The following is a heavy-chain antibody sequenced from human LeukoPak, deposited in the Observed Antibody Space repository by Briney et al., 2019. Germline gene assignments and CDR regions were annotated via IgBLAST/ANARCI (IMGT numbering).Heavy chain of an antibody. CDR1: GGSISSGGYS. CDR3: AREGGSGSPDAFDT. D-gene: IGHD3-10*01. V-gene: IGHV4-30-2*01. Sequence: PSETLSLTCAVSGGSISSGGYSWSWIRQPPGKGLEWIGYIYHSGSTYYNPSLKSRVTISVDRSKNQFSLKLSSVTAADTAVYYCAREGGSGSPDAFDTWGQGTMVTVSS. J-gene: IGHJ3*02. CDR2: IYHSGST.